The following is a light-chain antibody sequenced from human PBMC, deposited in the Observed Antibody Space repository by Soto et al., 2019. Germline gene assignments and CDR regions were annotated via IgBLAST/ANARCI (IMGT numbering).Light chain of an antibody. Sequence: DIQMTQSPSSLSASVGDRVTITCRASQSITRSLNWYQQKPGRAPKLLIYAASSLQSGVPSRFSGSGSGTDFTLTITSLQPEDFATYYCQHYNSYSEAFGQGTKVELK. CDR2: AAS. CDR1: QSITRS. V-gene: IGKV1-39*01. CDR3: QHYNSYSEA. J-gene: IGKJ1*01.